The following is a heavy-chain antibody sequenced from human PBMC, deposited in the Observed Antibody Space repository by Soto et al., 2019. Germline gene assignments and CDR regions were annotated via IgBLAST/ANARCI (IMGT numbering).Heavy chain of an antibody. Sequence: SETLSLTCAASGGSISSSNWWSWVRQPPGKGLEWIGEIYHSGSTNYNPSLKSRVTISVDKSKNQFSLKLSSVTAADTAVYYCARGAMVRGVMRWFDPWGQGTLVTVSS. CDR2: IYHSGST. CDR3: ARGAMVRGVMRWFDP. V-gene: IGHV4-4*02. D-gene: IGHD3-10*01. CDR1: GGSISSSNW. J-gene: IGHJ5*02.